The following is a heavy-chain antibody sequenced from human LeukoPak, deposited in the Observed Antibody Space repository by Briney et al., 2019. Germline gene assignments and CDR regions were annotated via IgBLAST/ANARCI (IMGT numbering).Heavy chain of an antibody. V-gene: IGHV4-59*01. CDR2: IYYSGST. Sequence: SETLSLTCTVSGGSISSYYWSWIRQPPGKGLEWIGYIYYSGSTNYNPSLTSRVTISVDTSKNQFSLKLSSVTAADTAVYYCARGLEGAGRGWFDPWGQGTLVTVSS. D-gene: IGHD1-26*01. CDR1: GGSISSYY. J-gene: IGHJ5*02. CDR3: ARGLEGAGRGWFDP.